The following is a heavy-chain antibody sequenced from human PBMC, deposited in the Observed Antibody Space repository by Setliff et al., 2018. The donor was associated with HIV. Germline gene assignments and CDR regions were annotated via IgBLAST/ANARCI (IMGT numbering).Heavy chain of an antibody. J-gene: IGHJ4*01. CDR2: ISYNANT. D-gene: IGHD1-26*01. CDR3: ARMGLPPHRAFDY. CDR1: GGSITTTNYY. Sequence: TLSLTCNVSGGSITTTNYYWGWIRQPPGQGLEWIGSISYNANTYYNPSLKSRVTIAVDTSNSNFSLRLTSVTAADTAVYYCARMGLPPHRAFDYWGQGTLVTVSS. V-gene: IGHV4-39*01.